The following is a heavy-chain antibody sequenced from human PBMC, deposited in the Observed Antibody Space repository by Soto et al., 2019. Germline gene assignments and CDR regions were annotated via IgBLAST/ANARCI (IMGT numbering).Heavy chain of an antibody. CDR1: GGTFSTYA. Sequence: QVQLEQAGGEVKQPGSSVRVSCKTSGGTFSTYAINWVRQAPGQWLEWMGAIIPLFGTADYSQKFQGRVTITADESTSTDYMELSSLRFDHTAVYFCATPKGTYSSGYYYFDFWGQGTLVTVSS. CDR2: IIPLFGTA. D-gene: IGHD6-19*01. V-gene: IGHV1-69*01. J-gene: IGHJ4*02. CDR3: ATPKGTYSSGYYYFDF.